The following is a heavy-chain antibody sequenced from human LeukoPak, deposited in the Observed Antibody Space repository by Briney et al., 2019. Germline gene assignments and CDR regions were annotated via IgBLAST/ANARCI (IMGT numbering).Heavy chain of an antibody. D-gene: IGHD3-10*01. V-gene: IGHV6-1*01. J-gene: IGHJ4*02. CDR1: GDCVSSNSAA. CDR3: ARVRFRLRGGNYFDY. Sequence: SQTLSLTCAISGDCVSSNSAAWNWSRQSPSRGLEWLGRTYYRSKWYNDYAVSVKSRITINPDTSKNQFSLQLNSVTPEDTAVYYCARVRFRLRGGNYFDYWGQGTLVTVSS. CDR2: TYYRSKWYN.